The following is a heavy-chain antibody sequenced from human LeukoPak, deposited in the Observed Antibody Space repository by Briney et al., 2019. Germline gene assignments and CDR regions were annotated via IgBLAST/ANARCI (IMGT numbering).Heavy chain of an antibody. CDR3: ARDKGTYYFDQ. Sequence: GGSLRLSCAASGFTFSSYGMHWVRQAPGKGLEWVAVIWNDGSQKYYADSVKGRFTISRDNSKNTLYLQMNSLRAEDTAVYYCARDKGTYYFDQWGQGTLLTVAS. CDR2: IWNDGSQK. CDR1: GFTFSSYG. J-gene: IGHJ4*02. V-gene: IGHV3-33*01.